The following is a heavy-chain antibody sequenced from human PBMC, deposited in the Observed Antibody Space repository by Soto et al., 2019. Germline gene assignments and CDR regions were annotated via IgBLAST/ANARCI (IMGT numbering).Heavy chain of an antibody. D-gene: IGHD4-4*01. CDR3: ASATVTNDAFDI. CDR2: IIPIFGTA. Sequence: QVQLVQSGAEVKKPGSSVKVSCKASGGTFSSYAISWVRQAPGQGLEWMGGIIPIFGTANYAQKFQGRVTNTADESTSTAYMELSSLRSDDTAVYCCASATVTNDAFDIWGQGTMVTVSS. CDR1: GGTFSSYA. V-gene: IGHV1-69*01. J-gene: IGHJ3*02.